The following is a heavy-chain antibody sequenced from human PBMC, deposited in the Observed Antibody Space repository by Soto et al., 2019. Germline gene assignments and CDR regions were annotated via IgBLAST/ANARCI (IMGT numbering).Heavy chain of an antibody. CDR2: INAGNGNT. Sequence: AAVKVSCKASGYTFTSYAMHWVRQAPGQRLEWMGWINAGNGNTKYSQKFQGRVTITRETSTSTVYMELSSLRSEDTAVYYCARESMIPLGGVIVHPGSYGMDVWGQGTTVTVSS. CDR1: GYTFTSYA. V-gene: IGHV1-3*01. J-gene: IGHJ6*02. CDR3: ARESMIPLGGVIVHPGSYGMDV. D-gene: IGHD3-16*02.